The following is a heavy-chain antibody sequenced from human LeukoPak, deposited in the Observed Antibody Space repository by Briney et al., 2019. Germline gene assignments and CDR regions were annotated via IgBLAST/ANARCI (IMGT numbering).Heavy chain of an antibody. V-gene: IGHV1-69*05. D-gene: IGHD2-21*01. CDR2: IIPIFGTA. CDR3: ARDHGGGGLRGFDY. Sequence: GSSVKVSCKASGGTFSSYAISWVRQAPGQGLEWMGGIIPIFGTANYAQKFQGRVTITTDESTSTAYMELSSLRSEDTAVYYCARDHGGGGLRGFDYWGQGTLVTVSS. CDR1: GGTFSSYA. J-gene: IGHJ4*02.